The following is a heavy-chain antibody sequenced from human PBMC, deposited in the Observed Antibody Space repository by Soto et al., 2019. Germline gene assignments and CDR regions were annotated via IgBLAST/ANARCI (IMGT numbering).Heavy chain of an antibody. Sequence: EVQLVESGGDLVQPGGSLRLSCAVSGFTFSHYWMTWVRQAPGKGLEWVANIKEDGSQKNYVDSVKGRFTVSRDNAKNSLYLQMTSLRAEDTAVYYCARSGREVDYWGQGTLVIVSS. CDR3: ARSGREVDY. J-gene: IGHJ4*02. D-gene: IGHD2-15*01. CDR2: IKEDGSQK. CDR1: GFTFSHYW. V-gene: IGHV3-7*01.